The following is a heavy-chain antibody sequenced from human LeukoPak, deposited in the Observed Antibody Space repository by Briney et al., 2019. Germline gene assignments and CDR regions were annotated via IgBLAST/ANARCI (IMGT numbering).Heavy chain of an antibody. Sequence: GESLKISCKGSGYSFTSYWIGWVRQMPGKGLEWMGIIYPGDSDTRYSPPFQGQVTISADKSISTAYLQWSSLKASDTAMYYCARVYGYYDSSGYMFDPWGQGTLVIVSS. CDR3: ARVYGYYDSSGYMFDP. J-gene: IGHJ5*02. V-gene: IGHV5-51*01. CDR1: GYSFTSYW. CDR2: IYPGDSDT. D-gene: IGHD3-22*01.